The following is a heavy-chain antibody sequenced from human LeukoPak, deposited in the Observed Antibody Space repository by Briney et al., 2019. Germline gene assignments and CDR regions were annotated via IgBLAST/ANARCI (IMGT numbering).Heavy chain of an antibody. J-gene: IGHJ4*02. CDR3: ARGWGFVVVPAALDY. D-gene: IGHD2-2*01. CDR2: INSNGSAT. Sequence: GGSLRLSCAASGFTFGSPWMHWVRQAPGKGLVWVSRINSNGSATAYADSVKGRFTISRDNAENTLYLQMNSLRAEDTAVYYCARGWGFVVVPAALDYWGQGTLVTVSS. CDR1: GFTFGSPW. V-gene: IGHV3-74*01.